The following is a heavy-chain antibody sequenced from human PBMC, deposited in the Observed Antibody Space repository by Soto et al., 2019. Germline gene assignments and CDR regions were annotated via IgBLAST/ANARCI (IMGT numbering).Heavy chain of an antibody. CDR2: IYPGDSDT. V-gene: IGHV5-51*01. D-gene: IGHD5-12*01. CDR1: GDSFTSYW. CDR3: ARLQGYNFYYFDY. Sequence: GESLKISCKCSGDSFTSYWIGWVRQMPGKGLEWMRIIYPGDSDTRYSPSFQGQVTISADKSISTAYLQWSSLKASDTAMYYCARLQGYNFYYFDYWGQGTLVTVS. J-gene: IGHJ4*02.